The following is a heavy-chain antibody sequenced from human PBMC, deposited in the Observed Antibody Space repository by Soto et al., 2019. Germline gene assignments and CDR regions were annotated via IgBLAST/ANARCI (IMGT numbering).Heavy chain of an antibody. V-gene: IGHV3-23*01. CDR2: FRSNGDGGTT. Sequence: GGSLRLSCAASGFTFSIYSTRCVRQAPRKGLEWVSGFRSNGDGGTTYYADSVKGRFTISRDNSKNTLYLQMNSLGAEDTAVYYCAKPKGDTAMVTLPWFDPWGQGTLVTVSS. J-gene: IGHJ5*02. D-gene: IGHD5-18*01. CDR1: GFTFSIYS. CDR3: AKPKGDTAMVTLPWFDP.